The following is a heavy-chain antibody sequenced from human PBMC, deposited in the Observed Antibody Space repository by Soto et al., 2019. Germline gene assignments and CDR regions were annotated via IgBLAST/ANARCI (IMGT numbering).Heavy chain of an antibody. D-gene: IGHD2-15*01. CDR1: GFTFSSYG. CDR3: ARDGYCSGGSCYFLPYYYYYYGMDV. CDR2: IWYDGSNK. Sequence: GGSLRLSCAASGFTFSSYGMHWVRQAPGKGLEWVAVIWYDGSNKYYADSVKGRFTISRDNSKNTLYLQMNSLRAEDTAVYYCARDGYCSGGSCYFLPYYYYYYGMDVWGQGTTVTVSS. J-gene: IGHJ6*02. V-gene: IGHV3-33*01.